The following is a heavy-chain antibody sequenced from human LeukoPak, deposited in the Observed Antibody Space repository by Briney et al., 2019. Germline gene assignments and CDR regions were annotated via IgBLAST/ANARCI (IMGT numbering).Heavy chain of an antibody. CDR3: ARQELSYGTGSHFDY. J-gene: IGHJ4*02. CDR2: ISYSGST. Sequence: SETLSLTCTVSGGSISTYYWTWIRQPPGKGLEWIGSISYSGSTNYSPSLEGRVTMSVDTSKNQFSLKLRAVTAADTAVYFCARQELSYGTGSHFDYWGQGILVTVSS. CDR1: GGSISTYY. D-gene: IGHD3-16*02. V-gene: IGHV4-59*08.